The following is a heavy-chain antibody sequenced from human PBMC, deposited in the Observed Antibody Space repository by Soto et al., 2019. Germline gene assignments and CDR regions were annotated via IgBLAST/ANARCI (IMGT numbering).Heavy chain of an antibody. CDR2: VFWDDDK. Sequence: QITMRESGPTLVKPTQTLTLTCSFSGFSLSASGVGVGWIRQPPGKALEWLALVFWDDDKFYSPPLQSRLTITKDTSKNQVVLTVTNIDPVDTATYYCAHSYTDGSFDVWGQGTMVTVSS. CDR3: AHSYTDGSFDV. D-gene: IGHD3-10*01. J-gene: IGHJ3*01. CDR1: GFSLSASGVG. V-gene: IGHV2-5*02.